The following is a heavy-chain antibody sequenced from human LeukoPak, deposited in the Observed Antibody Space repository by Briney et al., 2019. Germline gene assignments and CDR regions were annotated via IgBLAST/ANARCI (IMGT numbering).Heavy chain of an antibody. CDR2: INQDGSEK. V-gene: IGHV3-7*03. Sequence: PGGSLRLSCAASGFTFSTFWMSWVRQAPGKGLEWVANINQDGSEKNFVDSVKGRVTISRDNAKNSLYLQMNSLRAEDTALYHCARVRDYYDVLKSYYFDYWGQGTLVTVSS. CDR1: GFTFSTFW. D-gene: IGHD3-22*01. CDR3: ARVRDYYDVLKSYYFDY. J-gene: IGHJ4*02.